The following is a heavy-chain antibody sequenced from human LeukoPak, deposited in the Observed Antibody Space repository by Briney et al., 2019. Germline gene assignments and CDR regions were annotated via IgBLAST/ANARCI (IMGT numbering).Heavy chain of an antibody. J-gene: IGHJ3*02. CDR2: IYSGGST. CDR1: GFTVSSNY. V-gene: IGHV3-66*01. Sequence: GALRLSCAASGFTVSSNYMSWVRQAPGKGLEWVSVIYSGGSTYYADSVKGRFTISRDNSKNTLYLQMNSLRAEDTAVYYCARDFRAWYSSSWFRPHAFDIWGQGTMVTVSS. D-gene: IGHD6-13*01. CDR3: ARDFRAWYSSSWFRPHAFDI.